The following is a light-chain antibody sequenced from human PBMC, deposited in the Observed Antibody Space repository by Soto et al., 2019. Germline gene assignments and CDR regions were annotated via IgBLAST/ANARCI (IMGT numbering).Light chain of an antibody. CDR3: QQYNYWPRT. V-gene: IGKV3-15*01. CDR1: QSVSSN. Sequence: EIVMTQSPATLSVSPGERATLSCGASQSVSSNLAWYQQKRGQAPRLLIYGASTRATGIPARFSGSGSGTEFTLTISSLQSEDFAIYYCQQYNYWPRTFGQGTKVDIK. J-gene: IGKJ1*01. CDR2: GAS.